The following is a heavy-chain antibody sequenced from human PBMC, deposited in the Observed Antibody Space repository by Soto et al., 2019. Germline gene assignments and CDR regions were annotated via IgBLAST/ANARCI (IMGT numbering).Heavy chain of an antibody. V-gene: IGHV1-18*01. CDR1: GYTFTSYD. Sequence: ASVKVSCKASGYTFTSYDINWVRQATGQGLEWMGWISANNGKTDYAQKLQGRVTMTTDTSMSTAYMELRSLRSDDTAVYYCARPTYYYDSSGPPAYWGQGTLVTVSS. CDR2: ISANNGKT. D-gene: IGHD3-22*01. J-gene: IGHJ4*02. CDR3: ARPTYYYDSSGPPAY.